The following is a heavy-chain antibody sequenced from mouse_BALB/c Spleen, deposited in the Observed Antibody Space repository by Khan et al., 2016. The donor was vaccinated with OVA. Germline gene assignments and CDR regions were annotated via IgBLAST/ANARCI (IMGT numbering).Heavy chain of an antibody. CDR1: GYTFTDYI. V-gene: IGHV1-81*01. J-gene: IGHJ3*01. CDR3: ARGGYSAFAY. D-gene: IGHD2-14*01. CDR2: IFPGSDTP. Sequence: QVQLQQSGPELAKPGASLKVSCKASGYTFTDYIIGWVKQSTRQGLEWIGDIFPGSDTPYYNEKFKDRATLTADKSANTAYMQLSSLTSDDSAVYFFARGGYSAFAYWGQGTLVTVSA.